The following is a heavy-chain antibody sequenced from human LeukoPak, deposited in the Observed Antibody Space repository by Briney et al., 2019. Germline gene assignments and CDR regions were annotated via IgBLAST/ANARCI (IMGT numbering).Heavy chain of an antibody. V-gene: IGHV3-23*01. CDR3: AKDDAWLRFGE. CDR2: IGGSGDET. D-gene: IGHD3-10*01. Sequence: GGSLRLSCAASGFTFSSFAMNWVRQAPGKGLQWVSSIGGSGDETYYADSVKGRFTISRDNSKNTLYLEVISLTAEDTAVYYCAKDDAWLRFGEWSQGTLVTVSS. CDR1: GFTFSSFA. J-gene: IGHJ4*02.